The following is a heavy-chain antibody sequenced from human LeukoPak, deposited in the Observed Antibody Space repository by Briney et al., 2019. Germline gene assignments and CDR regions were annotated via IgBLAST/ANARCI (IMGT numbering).Heavy chain of an antibody. CDR1: GVYISSHY. CDR3: ARQESYSSSWYAY. V-gene: IGHV4-59*08. Sequence: SETLSLTCTVSGVYISSHYWSWIRQPPGKGLEWIGYIYDSGSTNYNPSLKSRVTISVDMSKNQFSLKLSSVTAADTAVYYYARQESYSSSWYAYWGQGSLVTVSS. J-gene: IGHJ4*02. CDR2: IYDSGST. D-gene: IGHD6-13*01.